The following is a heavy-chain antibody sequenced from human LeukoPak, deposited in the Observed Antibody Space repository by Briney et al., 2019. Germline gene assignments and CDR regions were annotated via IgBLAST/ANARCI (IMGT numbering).Heavy chain of an antibody. Sequence: SETLSLTCTVSGVSFSSSYWSWIRQPPGKGLEWIGYIYYSGTTNYNPSLNSRVTISVDASKSQFSLNLNSVTAADTAVYYCVRQVGTTFDYWGQGTLVTVSS. CDR3: VRQVGTTFDY. D-gene: IGHD1-26*01. CDR2: IYYSGTT. V-gene: IGHV4-59*08. J-gene: IGHJ4*02. CDR1: GVSFSSSY.